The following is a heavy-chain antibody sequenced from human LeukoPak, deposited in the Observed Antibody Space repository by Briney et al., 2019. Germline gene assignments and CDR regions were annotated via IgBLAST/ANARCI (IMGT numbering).Heavy chain of an antibody. Sequence: SETLSLTCTVSGGSFSSRPYYWSWIRQPAGKGLEWIGRIYTSGDTDYNPSLKSRVTISVDTSKNQFSLKLSSVTAADTAVYYCARGHGWNYDYWGQGTLVTVSS. J-gene: IGHJ4*02. D-gene: IGHD1-7*01. CDR2: IYTSGDT. V-gene: IGHV4-61*02. CDR3: ARGHGWNYDY. CDR1: GGSFSSRPYY.